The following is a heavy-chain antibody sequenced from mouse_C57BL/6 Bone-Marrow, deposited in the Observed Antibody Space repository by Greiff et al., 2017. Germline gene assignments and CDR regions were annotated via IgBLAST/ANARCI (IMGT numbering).Heavy chain of an antibody. Sequence: QVQLQQPGTELVKPGASVKLSCKASGYTFTSYWMNWVKQRPGQGLEWIGNINPSNGGTNYNEKFKSKATLTVDKSSSTAYMQLSSLTSEDSAVYYCARGLRRKLGAMDYWGQGTSVTVSS. J-gene: IGHJ4*01. CDR3: ARGLRRKLGAMDY. D-gene: IGHD2-4*01. V-gene: IGHV1-53*01. CDR2: INPSNGGT. CDR1: GYTFTSYW.